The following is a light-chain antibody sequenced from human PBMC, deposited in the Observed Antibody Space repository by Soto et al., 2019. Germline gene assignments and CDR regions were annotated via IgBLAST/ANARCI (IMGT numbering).Light chain of an antibody. CDR1: QSVGSNY. Sequence: EIVLTQSPCTLSLSLVERATVSRSASQSVGSNYLAWYQRKPGQAPRLLIYGASSRATGIPDRFSGSGSGTDFTLTISRLEPEDFSVYYCQQYATTPFTFGPGTKVDIK. J-gene: IGKJ3*01. V-gene: IGKV3-20*01. CDR3: QQYATTPFT. CDR2: GAS.